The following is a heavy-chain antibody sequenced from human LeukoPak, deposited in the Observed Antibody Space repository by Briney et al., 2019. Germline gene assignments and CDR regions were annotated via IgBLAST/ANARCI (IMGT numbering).Heavy chain of an antibody. CDR3: AKWGPYCVGDYCPALDS. V-gene: IGHV3-7*01. CDR2: INQDGSKK. Sequence: PGGSLRLSCVASRFTFSNYWMSWVRQAPGKGLEWVANINQDGSKKRYADSMKGRFTISRDNAKESLYLQLNSLRAEDAAVYYCAKWGPYCVGDYCPALDSWGPGTLVTVSS. CDR1: RFTFSNYW. J-gene: IGHJ4*02. D-gene: IGHD2-21*02.